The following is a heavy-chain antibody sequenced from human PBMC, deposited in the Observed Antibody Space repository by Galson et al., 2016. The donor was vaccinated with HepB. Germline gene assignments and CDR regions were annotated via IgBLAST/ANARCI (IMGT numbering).Heavy chain of an antibody. CDR2: ISSNGDET. J-gene: IGHJ4*02. D-gene: IGHD1-1*01. V-gene: IGHV3-23*05. Sequence: SLRLSCAASGFTFSSCAMSWVRQAPGKGLEWVSSISSNGDETSYADSVKGRFAISRDNSESTLHLQMSSLGAEDTAVYYCAKRPSGTWGPFDYWGQGNLVIVSS. CDR3: AKRPSGTWGPFDY. CDR1: GFTFSSCA.